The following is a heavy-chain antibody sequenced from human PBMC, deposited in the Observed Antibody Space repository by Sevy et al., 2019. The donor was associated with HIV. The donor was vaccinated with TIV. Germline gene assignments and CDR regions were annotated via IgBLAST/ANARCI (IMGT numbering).Heavy chain of an antibody. D-gene: IGHD6-19*01. V-gene: IGHV1-2*06. CDR3: AGQSLGWYNWFDP. CDR2: VTPNSGAT. J-gene: IGHJ5*02. CDR1: GYNFY. Sequence: ASVKVSCKASGYNFYIHWVRQAPGQGLEWMGRVTPNSGATSHAQKFQDRVAMNMDTSINTAYMELSGLRSDDTAIYYCAGQSLGWYNWFDPWGQGTLVTVSS.